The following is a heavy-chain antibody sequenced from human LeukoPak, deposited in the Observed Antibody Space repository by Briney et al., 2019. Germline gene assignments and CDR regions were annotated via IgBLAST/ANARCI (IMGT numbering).Heavy chain of an antibody. CDR1: GFTFGGYG. D-gene: IGHD1-14*01. CDR2: IAYDGSRA. CDR3: TRYNKDHFDY. V-gene: IGHV3-33*01. Sequence: TGGSLRLSCAGSGFTFGGYGMHWFRQTPGKGLEWVAVIAYDGSRAFYADSVKGRFTISRDNSKNTMSVQMDDLRAEDPAVYYCTRYNKDHFDYWGQGTLVTVSS. J-gene: IGHJ4*02.